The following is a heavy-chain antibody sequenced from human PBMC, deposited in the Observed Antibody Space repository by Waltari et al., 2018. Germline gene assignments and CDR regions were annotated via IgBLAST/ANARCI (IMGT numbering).Heavy chain of an antibody. Sequence: QLQLQESGPGLVKPSETLSLTCTVSGCSIRSSSYYWGWIRQPPGKGPEWIGRLYYSGSTYSNPALKSRVTISVDTSKNQFSLKLSSVTAADTAVYYCASRGYSYGSPGGDYWGQGTLVTVSS. V-gene: IGHV4-39*07. J-gene: IGHJ4*02. CDR3: ASRGYSYGSPGGDY. CDR1: GCSIRSSSYY. D-gene: IGHD5-18*01. CDR2: LYYSGST.